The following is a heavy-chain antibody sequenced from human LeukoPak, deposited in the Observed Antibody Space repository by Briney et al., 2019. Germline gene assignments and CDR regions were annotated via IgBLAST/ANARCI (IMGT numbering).Heavy chain of an antibody. CDR1: GFTFSSNAM. CDR3: AREVVITTDWFDP. J-gene: IGHJ5*02. V-gene: IGHV4-39*07. Sequence: GSLRLSCVASGFTFSSNAMSWVRQAPGKGLEWIGSIYYSESTYYNPSLKSRVTISVDTSKNQFSLKLSSVTAADTAVYYCAREVVITTDWFDPWGQGTLVTVSS. CDR2: IYYSEST. D-gene: IGHD3-22*01.